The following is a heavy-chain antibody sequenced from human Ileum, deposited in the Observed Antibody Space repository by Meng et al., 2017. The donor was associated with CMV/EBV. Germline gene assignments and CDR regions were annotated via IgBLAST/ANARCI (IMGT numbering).Heavy chain of an antibody. D-gene: IGHD6-13*01. CDR1: GFTFSSYA. CDR3: AKAPGSSSSDY. V-gene: IGHV3-23*01. Sequence: GESLKISCAGSGFTFSSYAMTWVRQAPGKGLEWVSGINGNGGGPYYADSVKGRFTISRDNSKNTLYLQMNSLRAEDTAIYYCAKAPGSSSSDYWGQGTLVTVSS. J-gene: IGHJ4*02. CDR2: INGNGGGP.